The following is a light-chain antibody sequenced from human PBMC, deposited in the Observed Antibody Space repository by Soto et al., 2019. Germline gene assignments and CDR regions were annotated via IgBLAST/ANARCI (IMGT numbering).Light chain of an antibody. J-gene: IGLJ1*01. V-gene: IGLV2-14*01. CDR2: DVN. CDR1: SSDVGAYNF. Sequence: QSALTQPASVSGSPGQSISISCTGTSSDVGAYNFVSWYQQHPDKAPKLVIFDVNNRPSGVSNRFSGSKSGNTASLTISGLRAEDEADYYCTSYTRSSTYVFGTGTKLTVL. CDR3: TSYTRSSTYV.